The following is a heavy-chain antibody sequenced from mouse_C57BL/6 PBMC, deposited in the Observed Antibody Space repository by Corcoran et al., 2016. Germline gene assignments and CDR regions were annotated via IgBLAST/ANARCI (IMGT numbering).Heavy chain of an antibody. V-gene: IGHV1-80*01. CDR1: GYAFSSYW. CDR3: ARGLRLLYATDY. D-gene: IGHD3-2*02. Sequence: QVQLQQSGAELVKPGASVKISCKASGYAFSSYWMNWVKQRPGKGLEWIGQIYPGDGDTNYNGKFKGKATLTADKSSSTAYMQLSSLTSEDSAVYFCARGLRLLYATDYGGQGTSVTVSS. CDR2: IYPGDGDT. J-gene: IGHJ4*01.